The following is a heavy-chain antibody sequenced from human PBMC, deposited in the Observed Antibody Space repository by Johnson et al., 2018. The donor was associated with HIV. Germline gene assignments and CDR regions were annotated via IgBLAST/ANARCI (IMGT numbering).Heavy chain of an antibody. CDR1: GFTFSSYA. D-gene: IGHD3-10*01. CDR3: AKSTQASIVRESGPYGAFHI. Sequence: QVQLMESGGGVVQPGRSLRLSCAASGFTFSSYAMHWVRQAPGKGLEWVAVISYDGSNKYYADSVKGRFTISRDNSKNTLYLQMNSLRAEDTAVHYCAKSTQASIVRESGPYGAFHIWGKGTMVTVSS. V-gene: IGHV3-30*18. CDR2: ISYDGSNK. J-gene: IGHJ3*02.